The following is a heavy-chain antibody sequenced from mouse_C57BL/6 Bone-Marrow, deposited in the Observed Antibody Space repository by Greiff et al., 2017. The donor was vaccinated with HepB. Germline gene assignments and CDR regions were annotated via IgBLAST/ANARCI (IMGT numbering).Heavy chain of an antibody. CDR3: TTYSRHYYAMDY. D-gene: IGHD2-5*01. Sequence: VQLQQPGAELVRPGASVKLSCTASGFNINDDYMHWVKQRPEQGLEWIGWIDPENGDTEYASKFQGKATITADTSSNTAYLQLSSLTSEDTAVYCGTTYSRHYYAMDYWGQGTSVTVSS. CDR2: IDPENGDT. CDR1: GFNINDDY. J-gene: IGHJ4*01. V-gene: IGHV14-4*01.